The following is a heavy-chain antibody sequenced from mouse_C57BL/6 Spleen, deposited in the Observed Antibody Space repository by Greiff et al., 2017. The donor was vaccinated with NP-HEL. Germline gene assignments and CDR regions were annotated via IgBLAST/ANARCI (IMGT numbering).Heavy chain of an antibody. CDR1: GYTFTSYW. J-gene: IGHJ4*01. Sequence: VQLQQSGAELVKPGASVKMSCKASGYTFTSYWITWVKQRPGQGLEWIGDIYPGSGSTNYNEKFKSKATLTVDTSSSTAYMQLSSLTSEDSAVYYCARWDSSDYAMDYWGQGTSVTVSS. V-gene: IGHV1-55*01. D-gene: IGHD6-1*01. CDR3: ARWDSSDYAMDY. CDR2: IYPGSGST.